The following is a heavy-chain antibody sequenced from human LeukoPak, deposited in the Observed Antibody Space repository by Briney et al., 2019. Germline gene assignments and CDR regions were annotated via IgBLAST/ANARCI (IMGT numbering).Heavy chain of an antibody. CDR1: GFTFTSSA. J-gene: IGHJ4*02. D-gene: IGHD3-9*01. V-gene: IGHV1-58*01. Sequence: SVEVSCKASGFTFTSSAVQWVRQARGQRLEWIGWIVVGSGNTNYAQKFQERVTITRDMSTSTAYMELSSLRSEDTAVYYCAAEPSGSRYLDWLFPWGQGTLVTVSS. CDR3: AAEPSGSRYLDWLFP. CDR2: IVVGSGNT.